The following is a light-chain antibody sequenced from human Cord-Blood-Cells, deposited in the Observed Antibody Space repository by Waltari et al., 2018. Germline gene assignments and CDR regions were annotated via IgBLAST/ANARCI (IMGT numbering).Light chain of an antibody. J-gene: IGLJ3*02. CDR2: DVS. V-gene: IGLV2-14*01. Sequence: QSALTQPASVSGSPGQSITISCTGTSSDVGCYNYVSWYQQHPGKAPKLMIYDVSNRPSWVSNRFSGSKSGNTASLTISGLQAEDEADYYCSSYTSSSTWVFGGGTKRTVL. CDR3: SSYTSSSTWV. CDR1: SSDVGCYNY.